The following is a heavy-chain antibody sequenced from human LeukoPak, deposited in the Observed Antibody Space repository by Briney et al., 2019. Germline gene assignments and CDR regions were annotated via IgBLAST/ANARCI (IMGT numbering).Heavy chain of an antibody. CDR2: IKQDGSEK. CDR3: ARGEEGRYYDFWSGYYGWFDP. D-gene: IGHD3-3*01. Sequence: GGSLRLSCAASGFTFNKSWMSWVRQAPGKGLEWVANIKQDGSEKYYVDSVKGRFTISRDNAKNSLYLQMNSLRAEDTAVYYCARGEEGRYYDFWSGYYGWFDPWGQGTLVTVSS. CDR1: GFTFNKSW. V-gene: IGHV3-7*01. J-gene: IGHJ5*02.